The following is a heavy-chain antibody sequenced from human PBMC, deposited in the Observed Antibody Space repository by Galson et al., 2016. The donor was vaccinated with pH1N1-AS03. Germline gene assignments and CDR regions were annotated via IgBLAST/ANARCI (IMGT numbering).Heavy chain of an antibody. CDR3: ATNLLSDTSGYYRF. Sequence: SLRLSCAASGFSFSNAGMSWVRQAPGKGLEWVGRIKSKTDGETTDYAAPVKGRFTISRDDLKNTLYLQMNSLKTEDTTVYYCATNLLSDTSGYYRFWGQGTMVTVSP. V-gene: IGHV3-15*01. D-gene: IGHD3-22*01. J-gene: IGHJ3*01. CDR1: GFSFSNAG. CDR2: IKSKTDGETT.